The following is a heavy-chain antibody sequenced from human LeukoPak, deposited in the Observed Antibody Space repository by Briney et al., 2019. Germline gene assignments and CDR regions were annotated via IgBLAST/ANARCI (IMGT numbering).Heavy chain of an antibody. D-gene: IGHD6-19*01. CDR1: GYTFTSYG. Sequence: ASVKVSCKASGYTFTSYGISWVRQAPGQGLEWMRWISAYNGNTNYAQKLQGRVTMTTDTSTSTAYMELRSLRSDDTAVYYCARDSEVVAGDAFDIWGQGTMVTVSS. V-gene: IGHV1-18*01. CDR3: ARDSEVVAGDAFDI. J-gene: IGHJ3*02. CDR2: ISAYNGNT.